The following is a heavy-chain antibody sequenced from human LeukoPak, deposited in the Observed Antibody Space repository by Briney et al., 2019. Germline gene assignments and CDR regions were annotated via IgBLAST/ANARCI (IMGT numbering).Heavy chain of an antibody. CDR2: ISAYNGNT. J-gene: IGHJ3*02. Sequence: ASVKVSCKASGYTFTSYGLSWVRQAPGQGLEWMGWISAYNGNTNYAQKLQGRVTMTTDTSTSTAYMELRSLRSDDTAVYYCARDNDDCSGGSCYQAVAFDIWGQGTMVTVSS. D-gene: IGHD2-15*01. CDR3: ARDNDDCSGGSCYQAVAFDI. CDR1: GYTFTSYG. V-gene: IGHV1-18*01.